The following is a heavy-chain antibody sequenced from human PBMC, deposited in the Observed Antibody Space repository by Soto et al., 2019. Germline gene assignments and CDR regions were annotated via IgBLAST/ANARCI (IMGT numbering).Heavy chain of an antibody. J-gene: IGHJ4*02. D-gene: IGHD3-22*01. CDR1: GFTFSTYG. Sequence: QVQLVESGGGVVQPGRSLRLSCAASGFTFSTYGMHWVRQPPGKGLEWVAVISSDGKSEHYADPVKGRFIISRDNSKNTLSLQMNSLRVEDTAVYYCAKTITTYSGDSRGRGALVDYWGQGTLVTVSS. V-gene: IGHV3-30*18. CDR3: AKTITTYSGDSRGRGALVDY. CDR2: ISSDGKSE.